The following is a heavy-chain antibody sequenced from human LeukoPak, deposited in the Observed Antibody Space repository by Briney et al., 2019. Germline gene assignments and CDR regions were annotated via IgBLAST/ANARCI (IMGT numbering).Heavy chain of an antibody. V-gene: IGHV4-39*01. CDR1: SGSISSSSYY. CDR2: IYYSGST. Sequence: PSETLSLTCTVSSGSISSSSYYWGWIRQPPGKGLEWIGSIYYSGSTYYNPSLKSRVTISVDTSKNQFSLKLSSVTAADTAVYYCARQDVDIVATMGPFDYWGQGTLVTVSS. CDR3: ARQDVDIVATMGPFDY. D-gene: IGHD5-12*01. J-gene: IGHJ4*02.